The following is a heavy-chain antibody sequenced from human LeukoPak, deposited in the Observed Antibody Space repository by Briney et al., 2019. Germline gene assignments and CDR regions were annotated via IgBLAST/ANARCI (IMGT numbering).Heavy chain of an antibody. CDR1: GGSVGSNY. CDR2: ISYSGDT. J-gene: IGHJ1*01. V-gene: IGHV4-59*02. CDR3: ARGSGWYPH. D-gene: IGHD6-19*01. Sequence: SETLSLTCSVSGGSVGSNYWSWVRQPPGKGLEWIGYISYSGDTKYNPSLKSRLSMTVDTSKNQCSLMLTSVTAADTAVYYCARGSGWYPHWGQGTLVTVSS.